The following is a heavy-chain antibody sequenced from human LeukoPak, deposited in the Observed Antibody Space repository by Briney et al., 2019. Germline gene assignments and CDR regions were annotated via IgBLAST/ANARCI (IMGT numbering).Heavy chain of an antibody. D-gene: IGHD5-18*01. CDR3: ARRGYSYGERGVFDI. V-gene: IGHV4-39*07. J-gene: IGHJ3*02. CDR2: IYYSGST. CDR1: GGSISSSSYY. Sequence: SETLSLTCTVSGGSISSSSYYWGWIRQPPGKGLEWIGSIYYSGSTYYNPSLKSRVTISVDTSKNQFSLRLSSVTAADTAVYYCARRGYSYGERGVFDIWGQGTMVTVSS.